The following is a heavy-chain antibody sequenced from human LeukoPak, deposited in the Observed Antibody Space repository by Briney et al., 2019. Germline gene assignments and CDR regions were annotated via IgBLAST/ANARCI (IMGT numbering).Heavy chain of an antibody. CDR3: AGDMVSDFWSGTP. CDR2: INHNGNVN. Sequence: GGSLRLSCAASGFTFSSYWMNWARQAPGKGLEWVASINHNGNVNYYVDSVKGRFTISRDNAKNSLYLQMNSLRAEDTAVYYCAGDMVSDFWSGTPWGQGTLVTVSS. J-gene: IGHJ5*02. V-gene: IGHV3-7*03. D-gene: IGHD3-3*01. CDR1: GFTFSSYW.